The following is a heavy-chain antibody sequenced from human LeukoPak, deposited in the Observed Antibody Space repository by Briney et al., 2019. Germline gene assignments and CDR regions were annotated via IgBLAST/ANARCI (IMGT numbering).Heavy chain of an antibody. CDR1: GFTFSTYD. CDR2: IGAGFDT. D-gene: IGHD3-10*01. CDR3: AREDSTRSGVRELDY. Sequence: GGSLRLSSAASGFTFSTYDFHWVRQVTGKGLQWVSAIGAGFDTYYQDSVRGRFTISRENAKNSLYLQMNSLTVGDTAVYYCAREDSTRSGVRELDYWGQGILVTVSS. J-gene: IGHJ4*02. V-gene: IGHV3-13*01.